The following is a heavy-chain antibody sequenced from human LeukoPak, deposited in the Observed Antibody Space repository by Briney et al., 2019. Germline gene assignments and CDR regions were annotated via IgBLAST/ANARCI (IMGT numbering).Heavy chain of an antibody. J-gene: IGHJ4*02. CDR3: ARVGEPAAINYYFDY. Sequence: GESLKISCKGSGYSFTSYWIGWVRQMPGKGLEWMGIIYPGDSDTRYSPSFQGQVTISADKSISTAYLQWSSLKASDTAMYYCARVGEPAAINYYFDYWGQGTLVTVSS. V-gene: IGHV5-51*01. CDR1: GYSFTSYW. D-gene: IGHD2-2*01. CDR2: IYPGDSDT.